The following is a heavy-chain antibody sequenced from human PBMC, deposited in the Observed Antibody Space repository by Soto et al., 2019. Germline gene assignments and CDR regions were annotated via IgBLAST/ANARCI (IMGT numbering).Heavy chain of an antibody. J-gene: IGHJ4*02. Sequence: QITLNESGPTVVRPTETLTLTCRFSGFSLTTSGVGVGWIRQSPGKAPEWLALIYWDDDKRYSASLKSRLTITKDTSKNQVVLTVSDLDPTDTATYYCAHRXLRXVXXLVTTTAIYFDFWGQGTPVAVSS. CDR1: GFSLTTSGVG. CDR3: AHRXLRXVXXLVTTTAIYFDF. CDR2: IYWDDDK. V-gene: IGHV2-5*02. D-gene: IGHD3-3*01.